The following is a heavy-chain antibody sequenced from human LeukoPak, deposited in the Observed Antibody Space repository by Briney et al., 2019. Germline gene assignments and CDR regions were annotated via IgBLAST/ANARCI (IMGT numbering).Heavy chain of an antibody. CDR3: ARAKWEWTVTYDAFDI. Sequence: GGSLRLSCAASGFTFSSYGMHWVRQAPGKGLEWVAVIWYDGSNKYYADSVKGRFTISRDNSKNTLYLQMNSLRAEDTAVYYCARAKWEWTVTYDAFDIWGQGTMVTVSS. CDR1: GFTFSSYG. D-gene: IGHD4-17*01. V-gene: IGHV3-33*01. J-gene: IGHJ3*02. CDR2: IWYDGSNK.